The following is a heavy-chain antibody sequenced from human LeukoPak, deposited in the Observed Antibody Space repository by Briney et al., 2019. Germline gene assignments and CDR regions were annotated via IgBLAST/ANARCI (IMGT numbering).Heavy chain of an antibody. CDR3: TTDKGLIAARPDAFDI. Sequence: PGGSLRLSCAASGFAFSSYEMNWVRQAPGKGLEWVGRIKSKTDGGTTDYAAPVKGRFTISRDDSKNTLYLQMNSLKTEDTAVYYCTTDKGLIAARPDAFDIWGQGTMVTVSS. CDR1: GFAFSSYE. CDR2: IKSKTDGGTT. J-gene: IGHJ3*02. V-gene: IGHV3-15*01. D-gene: IGHD6-6*01.